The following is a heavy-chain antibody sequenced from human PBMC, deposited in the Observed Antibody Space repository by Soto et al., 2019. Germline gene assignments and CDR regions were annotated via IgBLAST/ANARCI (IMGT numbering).Heavy chain of an antibody. Sequence: ASVKVSCKASGFTFTSSAVQWVRQARGQRLEWIGWIVVGSGNTNYAQKFQERVTITRDMSTSTAYMELSSLRSEDTAVYYCATRASEIAARRRYYYYYGMDVWGQGTTVTVSS. J-gene: IGHJ6*02. D-gene: IGHD6-6*01. CDR2: IVVGSGNT. CDR3: ATRASEIAARRRYYYYYGMDV. CDR1: GFTFTSSA. V-gene: IGHV1-58*01.